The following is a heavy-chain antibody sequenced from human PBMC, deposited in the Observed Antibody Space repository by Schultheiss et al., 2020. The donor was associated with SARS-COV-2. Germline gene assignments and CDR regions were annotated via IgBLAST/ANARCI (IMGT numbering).Heavy chain of an antibody. V-gene: IGHV1-18*01. CDR1: GGTFNSYA. CDR3: AKGLIAVAADYYYGMDV. CDR2: ISAYNGDT. Sequence: ASVKVSCKATGGTFNSYALSWVRQAPGQGLEWMGWISAYNGDTHYAQNLQGRVTMTTDTSTSTAYMELRSLRAEDTAVYYCAKGLIAVAADYYYGMDVWGQGTTVTVSS. J-gene: IGHJ6*02. D-gene: IGHD6-19*01.